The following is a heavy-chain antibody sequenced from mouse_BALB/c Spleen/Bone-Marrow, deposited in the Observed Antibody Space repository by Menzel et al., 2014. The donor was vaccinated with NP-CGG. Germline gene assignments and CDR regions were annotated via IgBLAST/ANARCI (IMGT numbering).Heavy chain of an antibody. D-gene: IGHD1-1*01. Sequence: VQLQQPGAELVRSGASVKLSCTASGFNIKDTYMHWVKQRPEQGLEWIGRIDPANGNTKYDPEFQGKATITADTSSSTAYLQLSSLTSEDTAVYYCAFYYYGSSLFAYWGQGTLVTVSA. J-gene: IGHJ3*01. V-gene: IGHV14-3*02. CDR2: IDPANGNT. CDR3: AFYYYGSSLFAY. CDR1: GFNIKDTY.